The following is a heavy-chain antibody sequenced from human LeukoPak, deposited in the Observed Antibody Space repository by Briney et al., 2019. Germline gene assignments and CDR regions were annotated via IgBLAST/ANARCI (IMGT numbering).Heavy chain of an antibody. Sequence: PSETLSLTCAVSGYSISSGYYWGWIRQSPGKGLEWIGRIDRSGNTYYNPPLKSRGAISVDTSSNQFSLRLTSVTAADTAVYYCARMDDYFGSGNYYNVINYYYMDVWGKGTTVTVS. V-gene: IGHV4-38-2*01. CDR1: GYSISSGYY. D-gene: IGHD3-10*01. J-gene: IGHJ6*03. CDR2: IDRSGNT. CDR3: ARMDDYFGSGNYYNVINYYYMDV.